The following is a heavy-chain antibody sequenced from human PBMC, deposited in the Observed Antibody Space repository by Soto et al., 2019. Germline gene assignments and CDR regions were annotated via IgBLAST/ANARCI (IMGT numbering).Heavy chain of an antibody. V-gene: IGHV3-33*01. CDR1: GFTFSSYG. Sequence: PGGSLRLSCAASGFTFSSYGMHWVRQAPGKGLEWVAVIWYDGSNKYYADSVKGRFTISRDNSKNTLYLQMNSLRAEDTAVYYCARPLSNLDYGGNPGEDAFDIWGQGTMVTVSS. J-gene: IGHJ3*02. D-gene: IGHD4-17*01. CDR3: ARPLSNLDYGGNPGEDAFDI. CDR2: IWYDGSNK.